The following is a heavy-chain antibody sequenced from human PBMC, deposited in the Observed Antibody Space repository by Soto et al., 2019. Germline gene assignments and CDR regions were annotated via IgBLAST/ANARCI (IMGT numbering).Heavy chain of an antibody. CDR1: GGFISRGGYY. CDR3: ARCRDAFGFDS. J-gene: IGHJ4*02. V-gene: IGHV4-31*03. CDR2: IHYRGST. D-gene: IGHD2-2*01. Sequence: QVQLQESGPGLVEPSQTLSLTCSVSGGFISRGGYYWSWIRQFPGKGLEWIGYIHYRGSTYYNPSLKRRGSISVDMSKNQLSLNLTSVTAADTAEYYCARCRDAFGFDSWGQGTLVTVSS.